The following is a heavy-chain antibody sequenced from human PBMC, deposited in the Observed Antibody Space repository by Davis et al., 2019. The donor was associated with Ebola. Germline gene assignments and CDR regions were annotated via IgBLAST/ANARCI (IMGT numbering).Heavy chain of an antibody. V-gene: IGHV3-11*06. J-gene: IGHJ2*01. Sequence: GESLKISCAASGFSVTDFYMTWLRQVPGKGPEWVSYITKRGRYTNYADSVTGRFTISRDNAENSLHLQMSSLRADDTAVYYCARGVDDGSGYYARESWYFDLWGRGTQVTVSS. CDR3: ARGVDDGSGYYARESWYFDL. D-gene: IGHD3-22*01. CDR2: ITKRGRYT. CDR1: GFSVTDFY.